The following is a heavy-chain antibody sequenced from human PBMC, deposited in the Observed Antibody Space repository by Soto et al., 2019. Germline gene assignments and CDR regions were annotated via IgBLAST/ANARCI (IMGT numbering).Heavy chain of an antibody. CDR3: ARFPFGRVYNYYYGMDV. CDR1: GYTFTSYD. V-gene: IGHV1-8*01. D-gene: IGHD2-8*01. J-gene: IGHJ6*02. Sequence: QVQLVQSGAEVKKPGASVKVSCKASGYTFTSYDINWVRQATGQGLGWMGWMNPNSGNTGYAKKFQGRVTMTRNTSISTAYMELSSLRSEDTAVYYCARFPFGRVYNYYYGMDVWGQGTTVTVSS. CDR2: MNPNSGNT.